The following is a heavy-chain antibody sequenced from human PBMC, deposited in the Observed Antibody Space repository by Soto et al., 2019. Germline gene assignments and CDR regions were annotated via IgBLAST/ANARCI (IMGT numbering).Heavy chain of an antibody. CDR1: GFTFSSYE. V-gene: IGHV3-48*03. Sequence: PGGSLRLSCAASGFTFSSYEMNWVRQAPGKGLEWVSYISSSGSTIYYADSVKGRFTISRDNAKNSLYLQMNSLRAEDTAVYYCARIHGFRGYYYGMDVWGQGTTVTVSS. CDR3: ARIHGFRGYYYGMDV. J-gene: IGHJ6*02. D-gene: IGHD3-10*01. CDR2: ISSSGSTI.